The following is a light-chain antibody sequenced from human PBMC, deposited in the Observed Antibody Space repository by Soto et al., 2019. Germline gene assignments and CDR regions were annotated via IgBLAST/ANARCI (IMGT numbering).Light chain of an antibody. V-gene: IGKV3-20*01. J-gene: IGKJ1*01. CDR1: QSVSSIY. CDR2: GAS. Sequence: EIVLTQSPGTLSLSPGERATLSCRASQSVSSIYLAWYQQKPGQAPRLLIYGASSMATGIPDRFSGSGSGTDFTMTISRLEPEEVAVYYCRQYGSSRPWRFGQGTKVESK. CDR3: RQYGSSRPWR.